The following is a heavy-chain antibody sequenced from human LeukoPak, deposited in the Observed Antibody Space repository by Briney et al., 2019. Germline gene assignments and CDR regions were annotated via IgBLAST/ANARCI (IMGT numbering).Heavy chain of an antibody. J-gene: IGHJ4*02. Sequence: ASVKVSCKASGYTFTSYDINWVRQATGQGLEWMGWMNPNSGNAGYAQKFQGRVTITRNTSISTAHMELSSLRSEDTAVYYCVRSGRGTYYYFDYWGQGTLVTVSS. D-gene: IGHD1-26*01. CDR1: GYTFTSYD. CDR3: VRSGRGTYYYFDY. V-gene: IGHV1-8*03. CDR2: MNPNSGNA.